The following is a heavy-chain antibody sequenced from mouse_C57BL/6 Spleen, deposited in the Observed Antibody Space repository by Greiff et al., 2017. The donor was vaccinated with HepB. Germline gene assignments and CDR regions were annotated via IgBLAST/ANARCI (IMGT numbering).Heavy chain of an antibody. CDR3: ARRVDPGY. V-gene: IGHV1-69*01. CDR1: GYTFTSYW. J-gene: IGHJ2*01. D-gene: IGHD1-3*01. Sequence: VQLQQPGAELVMPGASVKLSCKASGYTFTSYWMHWVKQRPGQGLEWIGEIDPSDSYTNYNQKFKGKSTLTVDKSSSTAYMQLSSLTSEDSAVYYCARRVDPGYWGQGTTLTVSS. CDR2: IDPSDSYT.